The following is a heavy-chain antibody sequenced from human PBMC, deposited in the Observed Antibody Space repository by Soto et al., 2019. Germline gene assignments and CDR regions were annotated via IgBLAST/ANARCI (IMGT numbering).Heavy chain of an antibody. D-gene: IGHD2-15*01. Sequence: GASVKVSCKASGYTFTSYGISWVRQAPGQGLEWMGWISAYNGNTNYAQKLQGRVTMTTDTSTGAAYMELRSLRSDDTAVYYCARDDEGQVAATLDYWGQGTLVTVSS. CDR1: GYTFTSYG. CDR2: ISAYNGNT. J-gene: IGHJ4*02. V-gene: IGHV1-18*01. CDR3: ARDDEGQVAATLDY.